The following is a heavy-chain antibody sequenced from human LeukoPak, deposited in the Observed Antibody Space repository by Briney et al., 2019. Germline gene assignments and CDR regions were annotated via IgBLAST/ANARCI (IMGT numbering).Heavy chain of an antibody. J-gene: IGHJ4*02. CDR3: ARDLHGESCTTPNCS. V-gene: IGHV3-23*01. Sequence: GGSLRLSCLTSGFTLSTNAMSWVRQAPGKGLEWISGISGSGASTYYADSVKGRFTISRDDSRNTLYLQMNSLRADDTAMYYCARDLHGESCTTPNCSWGQGTLVTVSS. D-gene: IGHD3-10*01. CDR1: GFTLSTNA. CDR2: ISGSGAST.